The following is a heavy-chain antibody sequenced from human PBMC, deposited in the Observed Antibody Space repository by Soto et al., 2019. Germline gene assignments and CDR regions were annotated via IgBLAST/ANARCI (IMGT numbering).Heavy chain of an antibody. CDR3: ERLKLWNAFGI. CDR1: GGSISSYY. D-gene: IGHD2-15*01. CDR2: IYYSGST. J-gene: IGHJ3*02. Sequence: PSETLSLTCTVSGGSISSYYWSWIRQPPGKGLEWIGYIYYSGSTNYNPSLKSRVTISVDTSKNQFSLKLSSVTAADTAVYYCERLKLWNAFGIWGQGKMVTVSS. V-gene: IGHV4-59*01.